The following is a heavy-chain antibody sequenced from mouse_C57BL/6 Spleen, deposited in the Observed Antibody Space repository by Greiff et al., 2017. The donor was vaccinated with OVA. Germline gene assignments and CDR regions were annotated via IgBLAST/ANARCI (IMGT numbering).Heavy chain of an antibody. CDR1: GFSLTSYG. V-gene: IGHV2-2*01. CDR2: IWSGGST. J-gene: IGHJ4*01. Sequence: VQVVESGPGLVQPSQSLSITCTVSGFSLTSYGVHWVRQSPGKGLEWLGVIWSGGSTDYNAAFISRLSISKDNSKSQVFFKMNSLQADGTTLYYCAIWAMDYWGQGTSVTVSS. CDR3: AIWAMDY.